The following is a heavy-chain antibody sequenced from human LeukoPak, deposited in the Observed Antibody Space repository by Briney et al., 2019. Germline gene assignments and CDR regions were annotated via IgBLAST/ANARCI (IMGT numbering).Heavy chain of an antibody. CDR2: IWSDGSRT. CDR1: GFTFRTYG. D-gene: IGHD2-8*02. Sequence: GRSLRLSCAASGFTFRTYGMHWVRQAPGKGLEWVAVIWSDGSRTYYADSVKGRFTISRDNPGNTLYLQMNSLRDEDTAVYYCVRDDDNTGNNLDYWGQGTLVTVSS. J-gene: IGHJ4*02. V-gene: IGHV3-33*01. CDR3: VRDDDNTGNNLDY.